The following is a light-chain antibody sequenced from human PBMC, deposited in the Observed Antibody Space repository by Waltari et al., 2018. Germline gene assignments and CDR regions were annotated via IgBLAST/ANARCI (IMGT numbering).Light chain of an antibody. Sequence: EIVLTQSPATLSLSPGKRATLSCRASQSINNYLAWYHQKPGQAPRLLIHDASNRATGVPARFSGSGPGTAFTLTISSLRPEDSATYYCQQSYTAPYTFGQGTHLEVK. CDR3: QQSYTAPYT. CDR2: DAS. V-gene: IGKV3D-11*02. J-gene: IGKJ2*01. CDR1: QSINNY.